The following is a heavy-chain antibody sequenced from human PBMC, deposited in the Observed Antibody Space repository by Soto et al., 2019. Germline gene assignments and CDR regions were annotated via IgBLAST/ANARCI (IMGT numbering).Heavy chain of an antibody. V-gene: IGHV4-31*03. Sequence: PSETLSLTCTVSGGSIGRGGYYWSWIRQHPGKGLEWIGYIHYSGSTYYYPSRKSRVTISVDTSKKQFSLKLTSVTAADTAVYYCARDGVVTPFYNGMDVWGQGTTVTVSS. CDR3: ARDGVVTPFYNGMDV. D-gene: IGHD3-3*01. CDR1: GGSIGRGGYY. J-gene: IGHJ6*02. CDR2: IHYSGST.